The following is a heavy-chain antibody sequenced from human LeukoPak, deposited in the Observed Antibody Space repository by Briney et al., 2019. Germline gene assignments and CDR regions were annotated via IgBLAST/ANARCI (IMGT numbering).Heavy chain of an antibody. D-gene: IGHD3-10*01. V-gene: IGHV1-69*13. Sequence: ASVKVSCKASGGTFSSYAISWVRQAPGQGLEWMGGIIPIFGTANYAQKFQGRVTITADESTSTAYMELSSLRSEDTAVYYCASRDTPMVRGVIGWFDPWGQGTLVTVSS. J-gene: IGHJ5*02. CDR2: IIPIFGTA. CDR3: ASRDTPMVRGVIGWFDP. CDR1: GGTFSSYA.